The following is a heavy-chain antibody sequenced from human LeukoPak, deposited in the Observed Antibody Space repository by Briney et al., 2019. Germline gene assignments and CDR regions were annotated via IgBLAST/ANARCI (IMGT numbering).Heavy chain of an antibody. D-gene: IGHD1-26*01. CDR2: ISSSSSYI. Sequence: GGSLRLSCAASGFTFSSYSMNWVRQAPGKGLEWVSSISSSSSYIYYADSVKGRFTISRDNAKNSLYLQMNSLRAEDTAVYYCARGSAGATINWFDPWGQGTLVTVSS. V-gene: IGHV3-21*01. J-gene: IGHJ5*02. CDR3: ARGSAGATINWFDP. CDR1: GFTFSSYS.